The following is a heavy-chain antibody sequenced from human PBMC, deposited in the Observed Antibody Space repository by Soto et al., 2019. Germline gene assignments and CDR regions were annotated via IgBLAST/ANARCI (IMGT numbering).Heavy chain of an antibody. V-gene: IGHV4-39*01. CDR1: GGSISSSSYY. D-gene: IGHD1-26*01. CDR2: IYYSGST. Sequence: LSLTCTVSGGSISSSSYYWGWIRQPPGKGLEWIGSIYYSGSTYYNPSLKSRVTISVDTSKNQFSLKLSSVTAADTAVYYCARRAGGSYYGRTNFDYWGQGTLVTVSS. CDR3: ARRAGGSYYGRTNFDY. J-gene: IGHJ4*02.